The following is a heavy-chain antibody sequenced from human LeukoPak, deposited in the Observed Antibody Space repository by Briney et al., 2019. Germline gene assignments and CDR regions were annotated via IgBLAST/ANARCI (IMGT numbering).Heavy chain of an antibody. CDR1: GFTFSSYA. CDR2: ISGSGGST. CDR3: AKRMGPSIAATDLDY. V-gene: IGHV3-23*01. J-gene: IGHJ4*02. Sequence: PGGSLRLSCAASGFTFSSYAMSWVRQAPGKGLEWVSAISGSGGSTYYADSVRGRFTISRDNSKNMLYLQMNGLRAEDTAVYYCAKRMGPSIAATDLDYWGQGTLVTVSS. D-gene: IGHD6-13*01.